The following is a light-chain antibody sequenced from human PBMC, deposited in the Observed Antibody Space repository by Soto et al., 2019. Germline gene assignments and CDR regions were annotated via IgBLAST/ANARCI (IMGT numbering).Light chain of an antibody. CDR2: GAS. V-gene: IGKV3-15*01. J-gene: IGKJ1*01. Sequence: EIVMPQSPATLSVSPGERATLSCRASPSVSSNSAWYQQKPGQAPRRLIYGASTRATGIPARFSGSWSGLVFTLTIRRVLSEDFAVYYCQHYSNWPPWTFGQGTQVELK. CDR1: PSVSSN. CDR3: QHYSNWPPWT.